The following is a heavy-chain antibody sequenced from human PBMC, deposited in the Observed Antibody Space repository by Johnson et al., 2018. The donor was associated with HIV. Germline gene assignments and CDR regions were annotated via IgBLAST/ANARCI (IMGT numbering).Heavy chain of an antibody. CDR1: GFTFSSYG. Sequence: QVQLVESGGGVVQPGRSLRLSCAASGFTFSSYGMHWVRQAPGKGLECVAVVSFDGSKKYHADSVKGRFTISRDNSKNTLFLQMNSLRAEDTAVYYCARDRIPYNWNYEGDAFDIWGQGTMVTVSS. CDR2: VSFDGSKK. D-gene: IGHD1-7*01. V-gene: IGHV3-30*03. CDR3: ARDRIPYNWNYEGDAFDI. J-gene: IGHJ3*02.